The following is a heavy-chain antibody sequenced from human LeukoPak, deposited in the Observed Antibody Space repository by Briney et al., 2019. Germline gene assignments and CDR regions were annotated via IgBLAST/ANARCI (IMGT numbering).Heavy chain of an antibody. CDR1: GGPISSYY. CDR2: IYTSGST. V-gene: IGHV4-4*07. Sequence: SETLSLTCTVSGGPISSYYWSWIRQPAGKGLEWIGRIYTSGSTNYNPSLKSRVTMSVDTSKNQFSLKLSSVTAADTAVYYCARDLSSSSSRGYFDYWGQGTLVTVSS. CDR3: ARDLSSSSSRGYFDY. D-gene: IGHD6-13*01. J-gene: IGHJ4*02.